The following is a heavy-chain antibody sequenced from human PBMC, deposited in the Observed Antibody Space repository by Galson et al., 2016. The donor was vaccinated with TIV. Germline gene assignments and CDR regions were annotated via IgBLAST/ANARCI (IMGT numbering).Heavy chain of an antibody. CDR2: MKQDGSEI. J-gene: IGHJ5*02. V-gene: IGHV3-7*01. Sequence: SLRLSCAASGFTFSSSWMIWMRQPPGLGLEWVANMKQDGSEIYYVDSVMGRFTISRDNAKNSVFLQMSSLRAEDTADYYCARAEWTSSWRVDPWGQGTLVTVSS. CDR3: ARAEWTSSWRVDP. D-gene: IGHD6-13*01. CDR1: GFTFSSSW.